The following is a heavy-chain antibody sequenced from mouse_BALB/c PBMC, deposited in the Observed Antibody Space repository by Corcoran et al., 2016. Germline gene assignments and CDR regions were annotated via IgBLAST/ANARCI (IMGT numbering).Heavy chain of an antibody. Sequence: EVQLQQSGPELVKPGASVKMSCKASGYTFTSYVMHWVKQKPGQGLEWIGYINPYNDGTKYNEKFKGKATLTSDKSSSTAYMELSSLTSEDSAVYYCARKDYYGSSYYAMDYWGQGTSVTVSS. CDR2: INPYNDGT. CDR3: ARKDYYGSSYYAMDY. V-gene: IGHV1S136*01. J-gene: IGHJ4*01. D-gene: IGHD1-1*01. CDR1: GYTFTSYV.